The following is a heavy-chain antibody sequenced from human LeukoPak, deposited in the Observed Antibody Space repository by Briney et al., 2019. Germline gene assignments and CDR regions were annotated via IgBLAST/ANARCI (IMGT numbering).Heavy chain of an antibody. Sequence: PSGTLSLTCGVSGGSTTNTNYWTWVRQPPGKGLEWIGEVNLQGSTNYNPSLMGRVAISVDTSENHISLQLTSVTAADTAVYYGAREGGPYRPLDYWGQGTLVTVSS. CDR2: VNLQGST. J-gene: IGHJ4*02. V-gene: IGHV4-4*02. CDR1: GGSTTNTNY. CDR3: AREGGPYRPLDY.